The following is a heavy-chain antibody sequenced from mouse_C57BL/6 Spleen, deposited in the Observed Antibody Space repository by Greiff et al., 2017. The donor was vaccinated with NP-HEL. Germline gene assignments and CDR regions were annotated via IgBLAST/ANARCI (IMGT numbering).Heavy chain of an antibody. CDR3: ARLNYDYFDY. CDR2: ISGGGGNT. J-gene: IGHJ2*01. V-gene: IGHV5-9*01. D-gene: IGHD2-1*01. CDR1: GFTFSSYT. Sequence: EVKVVESGGGLVKPGGSLKLSCAASGFTFSSYTMSWVRQTPEKRLEWVATISGGGGNTYYPDSVKGRFTISRDNAKNTLYLQMSSLRSEDTALYYCARLNYDYFDYRGQGTTLTVSS.